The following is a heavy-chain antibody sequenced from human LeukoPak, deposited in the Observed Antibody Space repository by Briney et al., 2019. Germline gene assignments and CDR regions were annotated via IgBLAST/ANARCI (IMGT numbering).Heavy chain of an antibody. Sequence: GESLKISCKGSAVTFNNYWIGWVRQLPGKGLDWMGIIYPGDSETRYSPSFQGQVTISADKSISTAYLQWSSLKASDTAMYYCAIRYSGSYNDYWGQGTLVTVSS. J-gene: IGHJ4*02. V-gene: IGHV5-51*01. CDR1: AVTFNNYW. CDR2: IYPGDSET. CDR3: AIRYSGSYNDY. D-gene: IGHD1-26*01.